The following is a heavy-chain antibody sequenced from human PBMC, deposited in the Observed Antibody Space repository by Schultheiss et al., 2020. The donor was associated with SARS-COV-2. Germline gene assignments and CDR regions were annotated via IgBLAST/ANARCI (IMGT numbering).Heavy chain of an antibody. V-gene: IGHV1-69*04. D-gene: IGHD6-13*01. Sequence: SVKVSCKASGGTFSSYAISWVRQAPGQGLEWMGRIIPILGIANYAQKFQGRVTITADKSTSTAYMELSSLRSEDTAVYYCARMVDSSSWPYFDYWGQGTLVTVSS. J-gene: IGHJ4*02. CDR3: ARMVDSSSWPYFDY. CDR2: IIPILGIA. CDR1: GGTFSSYA.